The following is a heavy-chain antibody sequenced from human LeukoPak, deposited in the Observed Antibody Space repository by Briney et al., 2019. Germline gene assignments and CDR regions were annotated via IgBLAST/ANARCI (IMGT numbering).Heavy chain of an antibody. CDR1: GGSISSGGYS. CDR2: IYYSGST. Sequence: SQTLSLTCTVSGGSISSGGYSWGWLRQHPGKGLEWIGNIYYSGSTYYNPSLKSRVTISVDTSKNQFSLKLSSVTAADTAVYYCAREWRDIAAAGHYYYYGMDVWGQGTTVTVSS. V-gene: IGHV4-31*03. J-gene: IGHJ6*02. D-gene: IGHD6-13*01. CDR3: AREWRDIAAAGHYYYYGMDV.